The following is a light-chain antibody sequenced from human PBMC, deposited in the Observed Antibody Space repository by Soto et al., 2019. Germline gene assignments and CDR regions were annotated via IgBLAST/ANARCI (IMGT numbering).Light chain of an antibody. CDR3: LQESNYPLP. CDR2: SAS. V-gene: IGKV1-6*01. J-gene: IGKJ4*01. Sequence: IQMTQSPSSLSASVGDRVTLTCRASQGVRDDVGWYQQKPGKAPKLLIYSASTLQSGVPSRFSGSGSGTNYTLTISGLQPEDFAADYCLQESNYPLPFGGGTKVEIK. CDR1: QGVRDD.